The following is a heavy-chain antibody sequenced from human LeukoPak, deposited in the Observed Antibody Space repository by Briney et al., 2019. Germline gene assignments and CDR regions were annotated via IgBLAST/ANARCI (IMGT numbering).Heavy chain of an antibody. D-gene: IGHD4-17*01. CDR3: ARDTTNDYGGYPDAFDI. J-gene: IGHJ3*02. V-gene: IGHV3-11*06. CDR2: ISSSSSYI. Sequence: NPGGSLRLSCAASGFTFSDYYMSWIRQAPGKGLEWVSYISSSSSYIYYADSVKGRFTISRDNAKNSLYLQMNSLRAEDTAVYYCARDTTNDYGGYPDAFDIWGQGTMVTVSS. CDR1: GFTFSDYY.